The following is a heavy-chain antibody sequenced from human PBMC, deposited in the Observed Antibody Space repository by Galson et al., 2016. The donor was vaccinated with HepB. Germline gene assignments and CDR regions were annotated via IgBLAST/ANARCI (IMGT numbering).Heavy chain of an antibody. J-gene: IGHJ5*02. V-gene: IGHV3-48*01. D-gene: IGHD5-12*01. CDR1: GFTFSSYN. CDR3: ARDSTWNIVATVLFDP. Sequence: SLRLSCAASGFTFSSYNMNWIRQAPGRGLEWLSYISWTSSTPYYADSVKGRFTISRDNAKNSLYLHMSSLRAEDTAVYYCARDSTWNIVATVLFDPWGQGTLVTVSS. CDR2: ISWTSSTP.